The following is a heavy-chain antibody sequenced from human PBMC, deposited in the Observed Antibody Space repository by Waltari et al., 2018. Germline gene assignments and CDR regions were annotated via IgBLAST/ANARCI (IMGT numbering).Heavy chain of an antibody. J-gene: IGHJ4*02. CDR1: GYTFTSYD. V-gene: IGHV1-8*01. CDR3: ARAPPYYYDSSGYSFDY. D-gene: IGHD3-22*01. Sequence: QVQLVQSGAEVKKPGASVKVSCKASGYTFTSYDINWVRQATGQGLEWMGWMNPNSGNTGYAQKFQGRVTMTRNTSISTAYMELSSLRSEDTAVYYCARAPPYYYDSSGYSFDYWGQGTLVTVSS. CDR2: MNPNSGNT.